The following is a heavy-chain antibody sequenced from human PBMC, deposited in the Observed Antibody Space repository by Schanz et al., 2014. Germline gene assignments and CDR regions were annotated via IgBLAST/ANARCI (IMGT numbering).Heavy chain of an antibody. CDR1: GFSVGNKY. D-gene: IGHD3-16*02. Sequence: EVQLVASGGGLVQPGGSLRLSCAASGFSVGNKYMNWVRQAPGKGLEYVSSISSKGDMTFYGNSVKGRFTISRDNSKNTLYLQLGSLSAEDTAVYFCARDNRYYLFDYWGQGALVTVSS. J-gene: IGHJ4*02. V-gene: IGHV3-64*01. CDR3: ARDNRYYLFDY. CDR2: ISSKGDMT.